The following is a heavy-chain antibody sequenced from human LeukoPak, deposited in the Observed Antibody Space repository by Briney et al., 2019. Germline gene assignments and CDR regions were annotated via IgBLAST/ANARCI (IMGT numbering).Heavy chain of an antibody. J-gene: IGHJ4*02. V-gene: IGHV4-39*01. D-gene: IGHD3-3*01. Sequence: PSETLSLTCTVSGGSISSSSYYWGWIRQPPGKGLEWIGSIYYSGSTYYNPSLKSRVTISVDTSKNQFSLKLSSVTAADTAVYYCARAGGTIFGVVTLRYYFDYWGQGTLVTVSS. CDR1: GGSISSSSYY. CDR2: IYYSGST. CDR3: ARAGGTIFGVVTLRYYFDY.